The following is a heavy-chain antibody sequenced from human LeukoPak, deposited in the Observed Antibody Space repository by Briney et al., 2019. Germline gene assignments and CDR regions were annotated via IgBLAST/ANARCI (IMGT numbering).Heavy chain of an antibody. CDR3: AITTVTNRGNYYYYYMDV. Sequence: SETLSLTCTVSGGSISSFYWNWIRQPPGKGLEWIGEINHSGSTNYNPSLKSRVTISVDTSKNQFSLKLSSVTAADTAVYYCAITTVTNRGNYYYYYMDVWGKGTTVTISS. D-gene: IGHD4-17*01. V-gene: IGHV4-34*01. J-gene: IGHJ6*03. CDR2: INHSGST. CDR1: GGSISSFY.